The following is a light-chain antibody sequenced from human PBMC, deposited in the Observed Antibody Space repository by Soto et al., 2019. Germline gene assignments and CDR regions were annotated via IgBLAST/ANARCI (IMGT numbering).Light chain of an antibody. CDR2: EGS. V-gene: IGLV2-23*01. Sequence: QSALTQPASVSGSPGQSITISCTGTSSDVGSYNLVSWYQQHPGEAPKLMIYEGSKRPSGVSNRFSGSKSGNTASLTISGLQAEDEADYYCCSYAGSSPVFGGGTKLTVL. CDR1: SSDVGSYNL. J-gene: IGLJ2*01. CDR3: CSYAGSSPV.